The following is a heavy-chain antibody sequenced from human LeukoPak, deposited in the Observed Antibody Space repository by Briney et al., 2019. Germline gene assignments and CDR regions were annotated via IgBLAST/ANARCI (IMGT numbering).Heavy chain of an antibody. Sequence: PSETLSLTCAVSGGSISSGGYSWSWIRQPPGKGLEWIGYIYHSGSTYYNPSLKSQVTISVDRSKNQFSLKLSSVTAADTAVYYCASRTFGGVIVWGQGTLVTVSS. CDR1: GGSISSGGYS. D-gene: IGHD3-16*02. J-gene: IGHJ4*02. CDR2: IYHSGST. V-gene: IGHV4-30-2*01. CDR3: ASRTFGGVIV.